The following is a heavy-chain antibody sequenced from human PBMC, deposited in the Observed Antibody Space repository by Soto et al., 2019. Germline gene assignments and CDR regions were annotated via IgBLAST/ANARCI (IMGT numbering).Heavy chain of an antibody. CDR3: ARDRPGCSGGSCYSELYYFDY. CDR2: IKQDGSEK. V-gene: IGHV3-7*03. CDR1: GFTFSSYW. J-gene: IGHJ4*02. Sequence: LRLSCAASGFTFSSYWMSWVRQAPGKGLEGVANIKQDGSEKYYVDSVKGRFTISRDNAKNSLYLQMNSLRAEDTAVYYCARDRPGCSGGSCYSELYYFDYWGQGTLVTVSS. D-gene: IGHD2-15*01.